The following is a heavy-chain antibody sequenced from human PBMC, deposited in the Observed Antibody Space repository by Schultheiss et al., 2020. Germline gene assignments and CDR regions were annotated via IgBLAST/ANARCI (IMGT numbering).Heavy chain of an antibody. J-gene: IGHJ4*02. V-gene: IGHV4-39*07. D-gene: IGHD2-2*01. CDR1: GGSISSSSYY. CDR2: IYYSGST. Sequence: SETLSLTCTVSGGSISSSSYYWGWIRQPPGKGLEWIGSIYYSGSTYYNPSLKSRVTISVDTSKNQFSLKLSSVTAADTAVYYCARVVVPAAMDVYFDYWGQGTLVTVSS. CDR3: ARVVVPAAMDVYFDY.